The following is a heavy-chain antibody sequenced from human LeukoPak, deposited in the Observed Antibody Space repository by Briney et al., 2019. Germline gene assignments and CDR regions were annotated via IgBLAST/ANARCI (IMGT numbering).Heavy chain of an antibody. V-gene: IGHV2-5*01. CDR2: IYWNDDE. J-gene: IGHJ4*02. D-gene: IGHD3-10*01. CDR1: GFSLSSGVG. CDR3: ARRIYGYFGS. Sequence: SGPTLVNPTQTLTLTCTFSGFSLSSGVGVGWIRQPPRKALEWLALIYWNDDERYSPSLKSRLTITEDTSKNQVVLTLTNVDPVDTATYYCARRIYGYFGSWGQGTLVTVSS.